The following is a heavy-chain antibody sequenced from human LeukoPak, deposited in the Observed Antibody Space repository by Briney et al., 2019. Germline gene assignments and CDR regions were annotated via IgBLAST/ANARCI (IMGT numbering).Heavy chain of an antibody. V-gene: IGHV3-11*06. CDR2: ISDSSTLT. D-gene: IGHD3-10*01. CDR3: AKVIRGGYGMDV. Sequence: GGSLRLSRAASLFTFRDYDMNSVRQAPGKGLEWVSYISDSSTLTYYADSVKGRFTISRDNAKNSLSLQLNSLRDEDTAVYFCAKVIRGGYGMDVWGQGTTVTVSS. J-gene: IGHJ6*02. CDR1: LFTFRDYD.